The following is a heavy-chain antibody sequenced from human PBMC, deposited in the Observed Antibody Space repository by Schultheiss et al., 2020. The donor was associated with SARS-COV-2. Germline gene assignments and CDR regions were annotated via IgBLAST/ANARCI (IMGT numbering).Heavy chain of an antibody. Sequence: ASVKVSCKASGYTFTGYYMHWVRQAPGQGLEWMGWINPNSGGTNYAQKFQGRVTMTRDTSISTAYMELSRLRSDDTAVYYCARSPTVRGPAGIDYWGQGTLVTVSS. D-gene: IGHD3-10*01. V-gene: IGHV1-2*02. CDR2: INPNSGGT. CDR1: GYTFTGYY. CDR3: ARSPTVRGPAGIDY. J-gene: IGHJ4*02.